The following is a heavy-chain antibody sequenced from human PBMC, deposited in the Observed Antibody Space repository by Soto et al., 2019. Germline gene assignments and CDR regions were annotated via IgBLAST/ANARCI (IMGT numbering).Heavy chain of an antibody. CDR2: IIPMFGTP. Sequence: SVKVSCKASGVTLNRQDMRWVRQAPGQGLEWMGGIIPMFGTPHYAEKFQDRVTITADESTGTAYLELSSLTSEDTAAYYCATSEGRDGCSFDYWGPGTLVTVS. CDR1: GVTLNRQD. J-gene: IGHJ4*02. V-gene: IGHV1-69*13. CDR3: ATSEGRDGCSFDY. D-gene: IGHD6-19*01.